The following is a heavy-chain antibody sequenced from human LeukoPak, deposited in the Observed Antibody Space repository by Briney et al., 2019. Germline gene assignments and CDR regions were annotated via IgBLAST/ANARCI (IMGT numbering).Heavy chain of an antibody. CDR1: GGTFSSYA. J-gene: IGHJ4*02. D-gene: IGHD5-24*01. Sequence: GASVKVSCKASGGTFSSYAISWVRQAPGQGLEWMGGIIPFSGTPNYAQNFQGRVTITTDESTSTAYMELSSLRSEDTAVYYCARDMGHGMATITLRMDYWGQGTLVTVSS. CDR3: ARDMGHGMATITLRMDY. V-gene: IGHV1-69*05. CDR2: IIPFSGTP.